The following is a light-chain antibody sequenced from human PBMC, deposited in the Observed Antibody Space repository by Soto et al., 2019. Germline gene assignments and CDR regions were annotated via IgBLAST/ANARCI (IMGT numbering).Light chain of an antibody. V-gene: IGKV3-20*01. CDR3: QQYGASRWT. CDR1: QSVASAY. Sequence: EIVLTQSPGTLSLSPGERASLSCRASQSVASAYLAWYQHKPGQAPRLLIFGASSRATGIPDRFSGSGSGTDFTLTISRLEPEDYAMYYCQQYGASRWTFGQGTKVEAK. CDR2: GAS. J-gene: IGKJ1*01.